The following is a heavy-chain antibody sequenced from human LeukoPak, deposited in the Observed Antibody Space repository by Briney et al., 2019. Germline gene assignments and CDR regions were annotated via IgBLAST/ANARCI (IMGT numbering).Heavy chain of an antibody. CDR2: IYHSGST. V-gene: IGHV4-38-2*02. CDR1: GYSISSGYY. Sequence: SETLSLTCTVSGYSISSGYYWGRIRQPPGKGLEWIGSIYHSGSTYYNPSLKSRVTISVDTSKNQFSLKLSSVTAADTAVYYCAIAIVGATWGAFDIWGQGTMVTVSS. CDR3: AIAIVGATWGAFDI. J-gene: IGHJ3*02. D-gene: IGHD1-26*01.